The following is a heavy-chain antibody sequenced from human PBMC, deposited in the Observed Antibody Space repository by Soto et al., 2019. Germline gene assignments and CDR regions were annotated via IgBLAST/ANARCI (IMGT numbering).Heavy chain of an antibody. V-gene: IGHV4-34*01. CDR3: AREAPYSSGWLDY. CDR2: INHSGST. D-gene: IGHD6-19*01. Sequence: PSETLSLTCAVYGGSFSGYYWSWIRQPPGKGLERIGEINHSGSTNYNPSLKSRVTISVDTSKNQFSLKLSSVTAADTAVYYCAREAPYSSGWLDYWGQGTLVTVSS. CDR1: GGSFSGYY. J-gene: IGHJ4*02.